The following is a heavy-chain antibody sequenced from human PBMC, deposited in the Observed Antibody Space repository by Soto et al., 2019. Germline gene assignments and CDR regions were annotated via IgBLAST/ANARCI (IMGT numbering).Heavy chain of an antibody. CDR2: IYTSGST. Sequence: SETLSLTCTVSGGSISSYYWSWIRQPAGKGLEWIGRIYTSGSTNYNPSLKSRVTMSVDTSKNQFSPKLSSVTAADTAVYYCARDDAAVVRGVIRMVWFDPWGQGTLVTVSS. J-gene: IGHJ5*02. CDR1: GGSISSYY. D-gene: IGHD3-10*01. V-gene: IGHV4-4*07. CDR3: ARDDAAVVRGVIRMVWFDP.